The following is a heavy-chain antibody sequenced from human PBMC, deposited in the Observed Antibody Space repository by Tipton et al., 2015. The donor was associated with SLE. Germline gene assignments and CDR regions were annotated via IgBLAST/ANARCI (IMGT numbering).Heavy chain of an antibody. D-gene: IGHD2-8*02. J-gene: IGHJ4*02. CDR3: AREDGAVTDRGHFAK. CDR2: IYHSGST. V-gene: IGHV4-38-2*02. Sequence: TLSLTCAVSGYSISRDYYWGWIRQSPGKGLEWIGIIYHSGSTYYNLSLRSRVTISVETSKNQFSLSLTSVTAADTAVYYCAREDGAVTDRGHFAKWGQGTLVTVSS. CDR1: GYSISRDYY.